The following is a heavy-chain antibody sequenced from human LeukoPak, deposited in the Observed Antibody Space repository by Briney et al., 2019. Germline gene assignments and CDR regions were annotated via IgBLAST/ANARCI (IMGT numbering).Heavy chain of an antibody. D-gene: IGHD6-13*01. J-gene: IGHJ4*02. CDR2: IDPSDSYT. CDR1: GYSFTSYW. V-gene: IGHV5-10-1*01. CDR3: ARLATKPGYSSSWYFDY. Sequence: GESLKISFQGSGYSFTSYWISWVRPMPGKGLEWMGRIDPSDSYTNYSPSFQGHVTISADKSISTAYLQWSSLKASDTAMYYCARLATKPGYSSSWYFDYWGQGTLVTVSS.